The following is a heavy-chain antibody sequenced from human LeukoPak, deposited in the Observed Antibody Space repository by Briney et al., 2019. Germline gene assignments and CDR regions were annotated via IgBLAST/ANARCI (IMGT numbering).Heavy chain of an antibody. V-gene: IGHV1-18*01. Sequence: GASVKVSCKASGYTLINYGINWVRQAPGQGLEWVGWITPYNGNTNYAQKLQGRVTMTTDTSTSTAYMELRSLRPDDTAMYYCARRGVYYYDSSGRANYYFDFWGQGTLVTVSS. J-gene: IGHJ4*02. CDR2: ITPYNGNT. CDR3: ARRGVYYYDSSGRANYYFDF. CDR1: GYTLINYG. D-gene: IGHD3-22*01.